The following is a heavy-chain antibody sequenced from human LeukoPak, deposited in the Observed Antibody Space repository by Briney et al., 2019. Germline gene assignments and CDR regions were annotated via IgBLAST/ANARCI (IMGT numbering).Heavy chain of an antibody. V-gene: IGHV1-8*01. J-gene: IGHJ6*02. CDR2: LNANNGNT. D-gene: IGHD3-10*01. CDR3: ARGLQRGDRMLLWFGEFWGDSYYGMDV. Sequence: ASVKVTCNASGYTFINYDINWVRQATGQGLEWLGWLNANNGNTGYARKFQGRVTMTRDISISTAYMEVSSLTSEDTAVYYCARGLQRGDRMLLWFGEFWGDSYYGMDVWGQGTAVTVSS. CDR1: GYTFINYD.